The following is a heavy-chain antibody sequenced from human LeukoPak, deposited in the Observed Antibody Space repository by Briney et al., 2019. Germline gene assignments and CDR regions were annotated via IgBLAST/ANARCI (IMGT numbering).Heavy chain of an antibody. CDR1: GFTFSSYG. CDR2: IWYDGSNK. CDR3: AKVGAGRACDY. Sequence: GRSLRLSCAASGFTFSSYGMHWVRQAPGKGLEWVAVIWYDGSNKYYADSVKGRFTISRDNAKNSLYLQMNSLRAEDTAVYYCAKVGAGRACDYWGQGTLVTVSS. V-gene: IGHV3-33*03. D-gene: IGHD1-26*01. J-gene: IGHJ4*02.